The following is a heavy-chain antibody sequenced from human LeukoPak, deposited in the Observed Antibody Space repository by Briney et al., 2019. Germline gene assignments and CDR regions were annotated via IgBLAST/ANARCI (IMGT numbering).Heavy chain of an antibody. J-gene: IGHJ4*02. CDR2: IWSDGTNQ. CDR1: GFNFSRNG. D-gene: IGHD4-11*01. CDR3: AKDAQRGFDYSNSLEY. Sequence: PGGSLRLSCTASGFNFSRNGMHWVRQAPGKGLQWVAVIWSDGTNQYYADSVKGRFTISRDNSNKMVYLQMNSLRADDTGVYYCAKDAQRGFDYSNSLEYWGQGALVIVSS. V-gene: IGHV3-33*06.